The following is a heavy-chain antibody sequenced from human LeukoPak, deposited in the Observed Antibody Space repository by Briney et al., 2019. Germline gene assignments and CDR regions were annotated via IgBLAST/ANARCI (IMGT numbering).Heavy chain of an antibody. J-gene: IGHJ3*02. CDR2: IKEDGSEK. D-gene: IGHD1-14*01. V-gene: IGHV3-7*04. CDR3: ARAGLVPGRAFDI. Sequence: GGSLRLSCAASGFTFSSYWMSWVRQAPGKGLGWVANIKEDGSEKYHVDSVKGRFTISRDNAKNSLYLQMSSLRAEDAAVYFCARAGLVPGRAFDIWGQGAMVTVSS. CDR1: GFTFSSYW.